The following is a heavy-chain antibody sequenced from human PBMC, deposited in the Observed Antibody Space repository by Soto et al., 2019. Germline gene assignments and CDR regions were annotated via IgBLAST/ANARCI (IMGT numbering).Heavy chain of an antibody. CDR1: GGSISSYY. CDR3: ARSDGYCSGGSCYYDAFDI. D-gene: IGHD2-15*01. Sequence: SETLSLTCTVSGGSISSYYWSWIRQPPGKGLEWIGYIYYSGSTNYNPSLKSRVTISVDTSKNQFSLKLSSVTAADTAVYYCARSDGYCSGGSCYYDAFDIWGQGTMVTVSS. V-gene: IGHV4-59*08. CDR2: IYYSGST. J-gene: IGHJ3*02.